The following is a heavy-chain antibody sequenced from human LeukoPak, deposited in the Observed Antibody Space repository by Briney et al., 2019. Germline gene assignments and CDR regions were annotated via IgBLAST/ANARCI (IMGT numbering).Heavy chain of an antibody. V-gene: IGHV3-48*03. CDR2: ISSSGSTI. J-gene: IGHJ4*02. CDR1: GFTFSSYE. Sequence: PGGSLRLSCAASGFTFSSYEMNWVRQAPGKGLEWVSYISSSGSTIYYADSVKGRFTISRDNSKNTLYLQMNSLRAEDTAVYYCAKDGVLRYFDRFFYWGQGTLVTVSS. CDR3: AKDGVLRYFDRFFY. D-gene: IGHD3-9*01.